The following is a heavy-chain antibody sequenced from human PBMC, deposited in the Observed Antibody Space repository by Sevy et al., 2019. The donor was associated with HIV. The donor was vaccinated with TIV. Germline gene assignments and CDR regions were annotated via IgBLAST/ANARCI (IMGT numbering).Heavy chain of an antibody. Sequence: GGSLRLSCAASGFTFSGSAMHWVRQASGKGLEWVGRIRSKANSYATAYAASVKGRFTISRDDSKNTADLQMNSLKTEDTAVYYCTRRGSHYDSSGYYDTIDYWGQGTLVTVSS. CDR1: GFTFSGSA. D-gene: IGHD3-22*01. CDR2: IRSKANSYAT. J-gene: IGHJ4*02. CDR3: TRRGSHYDSSGYYDTIDY. V-gene: IGHV3-73*01.